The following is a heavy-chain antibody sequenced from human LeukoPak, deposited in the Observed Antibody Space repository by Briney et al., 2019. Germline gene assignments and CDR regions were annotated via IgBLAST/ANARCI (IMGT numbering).Heavy chain of an antibody. J-gene: IGHJ4*02. CDR2: INDDETST. D-gene: IGHD2-15*01. Sequence: TGGSLRLSCAASGFSFSSSWMHWVRQVPGKGLEWVSRINDDETSTTYAESVKGRFTISRDNAKNTLFLQMNSPRAEDTAVYYCAKDPGWELRGVVDYWGQGTLVTVSS. V-gene: IGHV3-74*01. CDR1: GFSFSSSW. CDR3: AKDPGWELRGVVDY.